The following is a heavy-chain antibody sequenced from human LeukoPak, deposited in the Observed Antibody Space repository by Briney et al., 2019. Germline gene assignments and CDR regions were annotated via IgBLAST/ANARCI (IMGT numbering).Heavy chain of an antibody. D-gene: IGHD6-19*01. CDR3: ASSSGWYRDAFDI. V-gene: IGHV1-8*01. Sequence: GASVKVSCKASGYTFTSYDINWVRQATGQGLEWTGWMNPNSGNTGYAQKFQGRVTMTRNTSISTAYMELSSLRSEDTAVYYCASSSGWYRDAFDIWGQGTMVTVSS. J-gene: IGHJ3*02. CDR2: MNPNSGNT. CDR1: GYTFTSYD.